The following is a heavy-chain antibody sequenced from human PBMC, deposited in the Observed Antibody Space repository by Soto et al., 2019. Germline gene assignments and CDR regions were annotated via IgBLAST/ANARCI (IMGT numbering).Heavy chain of an antibody. CDR2: IIPLFGKA. J-gene: IGHJ4*02. Sequence: ASVKVSCKASGGSFSTLGINWVLQAPGQGLEWMGGIIPLFGKARYAETSQGRVTITADTSTGTAYMEASSLRSDDTAVFYCATAHNSGWYFFDYWGPGTLVTVSS. V-gene: IGHV1-69*06. CDR1: GGSFSTLG. D-gene: IGHD6-19*01. CDR3: ATAHNSGWYFFDY.